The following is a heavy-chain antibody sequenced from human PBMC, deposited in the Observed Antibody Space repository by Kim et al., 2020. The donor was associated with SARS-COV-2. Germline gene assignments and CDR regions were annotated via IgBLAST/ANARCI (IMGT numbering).Heavy chain of an antibody. Sequence: GGSRRLSCAASGFTFSSYWMHWVRQAPGKGLVWVSRINGDGSSTSYADSVKGRFTISRDNAKKTLYLQMNSLRAEDTAVYYCARAGFYYYGMDVWGQGTTVTVSS. V-gene: IGHV3-74*01. CDR1: GFTFSSYW. CDR3: ARAGFYYYGMDV. CDR2: INGDGSST. J-gene: IGHJ6*02.